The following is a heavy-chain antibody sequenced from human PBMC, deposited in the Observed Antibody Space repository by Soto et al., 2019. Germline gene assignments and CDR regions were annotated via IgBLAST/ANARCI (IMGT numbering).Heavy chain of an antibody. D-gene: IGHD3-10*01. V-gene: IGHV4-39*01. CDR2: IYYSGST. CDR3: ARGLLRSALFDRYGSVSAFDI. CDR1: GGSISSSSYY. Sequence: SETLSLTCTVSGGSISSSSYYWGWIRQPPGKGLEWIGSIYYSGSTYYNPSLKSRVTISVDTSKNQFSLELSPVTAADTAVYYCARGLLRSALFDRYGSVSAFDIWGQGKMVTVS. J-gene: IGHJ3*02.